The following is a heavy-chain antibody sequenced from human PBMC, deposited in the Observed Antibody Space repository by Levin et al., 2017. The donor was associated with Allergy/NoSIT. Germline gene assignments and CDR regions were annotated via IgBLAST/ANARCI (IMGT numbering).Heavy chain of an antibody. V-gene: IGHV3-30*04. CDR2: LSYDAKIE. CDR3: AKDLRFGYSGSYYFDY. Sequence: GESLKISCAASGFTFDRYAMHWVRQAPGRGLQWLSILSYDAKIEDYADSVKGRFTISRDNSKNILYLQMNSLRPEDTAVYYCAKDLRFGYSGSYYFDYWGQGTLVTVSS. D-gene: IGHD1-26*01. CDR1: GFTFDRYA. J-gene: IGHJ4*02.